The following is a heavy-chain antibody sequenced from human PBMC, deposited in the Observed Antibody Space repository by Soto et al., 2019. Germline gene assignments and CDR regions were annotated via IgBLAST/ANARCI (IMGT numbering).Heavy chain of an antibody. J-gene: IGHJ4*02. CDR2: ISGDGINT. D-gene: IGHD1-26*01. CDR3: ARGNLSFDFDS. V-gene: IGHV3-30*03. CDR1: GFNFGFFG. Sequence: QIQLVESGGDVVQPGKSLRLSCAASGFNFGFFGMHWVRQAPGKGLEWVAFISGDGINTQYADSVRGRFTLSRDYCRKTIYMQIDSLRDEDTALYYCARGNLSFDFDSWGLGTLVTVSS.